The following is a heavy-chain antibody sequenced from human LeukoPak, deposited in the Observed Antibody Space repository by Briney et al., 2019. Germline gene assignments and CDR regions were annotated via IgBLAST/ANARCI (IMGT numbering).Heavy chain of an antibody. V-gene: IGHV3-43*01. CDR2: INWDGGTT. CDR1: GFTFDDYT. CDR3: AKDGDLVIHHIDAFDI. J-gene: IGHJ3*02. D-gene: IGHD3-9*01. Sequence: GGSLRLSCAASGFTFDDYTMHWVRQAPGKGLEWVSLINWDGGTTYYTDSVKGRFTISRDNSKNTLYLQMNSLRAEDTAVYYCAKDGDLVIHHIDAFDIWGQGTMVTVSS.